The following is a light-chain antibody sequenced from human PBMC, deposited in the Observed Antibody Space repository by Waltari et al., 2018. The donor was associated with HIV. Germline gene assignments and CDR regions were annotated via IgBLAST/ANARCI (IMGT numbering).Light chain of an antibody. V-gene: IGLV2-14*01. Sequence: QSALTQPASVSGSPGQSITLSCTGTSTDVGGYTYFSLYPQHPGKAPKLMLYEVSNRPSGVSNRFSGSKSGNTASLTISGLQAEDEADYYCFSYTSSSTLYVFGTGTKVTVL. J-gene: IGLJ1*01. CDR3: FSYTSSSTLYV. CDR1: STDVGGYTY. CDR2: EVS.